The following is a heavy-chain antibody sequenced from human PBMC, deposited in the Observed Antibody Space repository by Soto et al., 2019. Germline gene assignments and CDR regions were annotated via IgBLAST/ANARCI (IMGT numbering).Heavy chain of an antibody. D-gene: IGHD3-16*02. CDR3: ARDLRRGYDYIWGSYRQYNWFDP. J-gene: IGHJ5*02. Sequence: ESGGGLVQPGGSLRLSCAASGFTFSSYSMNWVRQAPGKGLEWVSYISSSSSTIYYADSVKGRFTISRDNAKNSLYLQMNSLRAEDTAVYYCARDLRRGYDYIWGSYRQYNWFDPWGQGTLVTVSS. CDR2: ISSSSSTI. CDR1: GFTFSSYS. V-gene: IGHV3-48*01.